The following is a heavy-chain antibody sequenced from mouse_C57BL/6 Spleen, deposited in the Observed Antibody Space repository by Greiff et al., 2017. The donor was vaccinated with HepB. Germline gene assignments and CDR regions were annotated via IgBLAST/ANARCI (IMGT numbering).Heavy chain of an antibody. CDR1: GYTFTSYG. D-gene: IGHD1-1*01. Sequence: QVHVKQSGAELARPGASVKLSCKASGYTFTSYGISWVKQRTGQGLEWIGEIYPRSGNTYYNEKFKGKATLTADKSSSTAYMELRSLTSEDSAVYFCARKGITTVVGYFDVWGTGTTVTVSS. CDR3: ARKGITTVVGYFDV. CDR2: IYPRSGNT. J-gene: IGHJ1*03. V-gene: IGHV1-81*01.